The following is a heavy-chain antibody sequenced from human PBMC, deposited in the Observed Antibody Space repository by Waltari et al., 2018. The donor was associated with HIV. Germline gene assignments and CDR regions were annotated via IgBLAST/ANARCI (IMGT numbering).Heavy chain of an antibody. J-gene: IGHJ4*02. CDR3: ARDICNGGSCYSYYFDY. D-gene: IGHD2-15*01. CDR2: INPDKGDT. V-gene: IGHV1-2*02. CDR1: GYTFTGYY. Sequence: QVQLVQSGAEVKKPGASVKVSCKASGYTFTGYYMHWVRQAPGQGLEGMVWINPDKGDTNYAQEFQGRVTMTRDTSISTAYMEVSRLRSDDTAVYYCARDICNGGSCYSYYFDYWGQGTLVTVSS.